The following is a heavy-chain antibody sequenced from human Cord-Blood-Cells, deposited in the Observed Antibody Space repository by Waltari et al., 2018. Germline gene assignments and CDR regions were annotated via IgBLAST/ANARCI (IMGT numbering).Heavy chain of an antibody. J-gene: IGHJ6*02. CDR3: ARVPPDSGSDVHYGMDV. D-gene: IGHD1-26*01. CDR2: ILLIFGTA. V-gene: IGHV1-69*01. CDR1: AGTLSSYA. Sequence: QVQLVQSGAEVKKPGCSVKVSCKASAGTLSSYAISWVRSARGQGLWWMGGILLIFGTANYAKKFQGRVTITADESTSTDYMELSSLRSEDTAVYYCARVPPDSGSDVHYGMDVWGQGTTVTVSS.